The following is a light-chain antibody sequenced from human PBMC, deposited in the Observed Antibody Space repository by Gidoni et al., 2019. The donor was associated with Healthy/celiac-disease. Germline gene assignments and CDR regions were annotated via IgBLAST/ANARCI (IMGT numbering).Light chain of an antibody. V-gene: IGKV2-28*01. CDR2: LGS. CDR1: QSLLQSNGYNY. CDR3: MQALQIWT. Sequence: DIVMTQSPLSLTVTPGEPASISCRSSQSLLQSNGYNYLDWYLQKPGQSPQLLIYLGSNRASGVPDRFSGSGSGTDFTLKINRVEAEDVGVYYCMQALQIWTFGQGTKVEIK. J-gene: IGKJ1*01.